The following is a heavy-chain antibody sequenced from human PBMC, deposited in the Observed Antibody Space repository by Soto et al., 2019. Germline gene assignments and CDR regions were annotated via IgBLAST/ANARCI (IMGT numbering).Heavy chain of an antibody. D-gene: IGHD3-10*01. CDR2: INHSGST. Sequence: SETLSLTCAVYGGSFSGYYWSWIRQPPGKGLEWIGEINHSGSTNYNPSLKSRVTISVDTSKNQFSLKLSSVTAADTAVYYCARTEYYFDYWGQGTLVTVSS. V-gene: IGHV4-34*01. CDR3: ARTEYYFDY. J-gene: IGHJ4*02. CDR1: GGSFSGYY.